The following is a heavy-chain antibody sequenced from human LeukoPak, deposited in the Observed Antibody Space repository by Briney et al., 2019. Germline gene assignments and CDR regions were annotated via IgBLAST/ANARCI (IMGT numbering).Heavy chain of an antibody. D-gene: IGHD6-13*01. CDR3: ASSRGHPHSSSWYWSPPPLNWFDP. V-gene: IGHV3-21*01. J-gene: IGHJ5*02. CDR1: GFTFSSYS. CDR2: ISSSSSYI. Sequence: KAGGSLRLSCAASGFTFSSYSMNWVRQAPGKGLEWVSSISSSSSYIYYADSVKGRFTISRDNAKNSLYLQMNNLRAEDTAVYYCASSRGHPHSSSWYWSPPPLNWFDPWGQGTLVTVSS.